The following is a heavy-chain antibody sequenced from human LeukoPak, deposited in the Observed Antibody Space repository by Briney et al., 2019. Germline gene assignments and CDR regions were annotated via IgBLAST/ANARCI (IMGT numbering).Heavy chain of an antibody. Sequence: PSETLSLTCTVSGGSLSSRSHYWGCIRQFPGKGLQWIVSVYFTGSTYYNPSLTSRATVSVDTSKNQFSLKLSSVTAADTAVYYCARAESGPTAFFDYWGQGTLVTVSS. D-gene: IGHD3-3*01. V-gene: IGHV4-39*01. CDR3: ARAESGPTAFFDY. CDR2: VYFTGST. CDR1: GGSLSSRSHY. J-gene: IGHJ4*02.